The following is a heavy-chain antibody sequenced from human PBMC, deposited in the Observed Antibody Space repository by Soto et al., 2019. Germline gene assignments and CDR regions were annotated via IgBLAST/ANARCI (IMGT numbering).Heavy chain of an antibody. D-gene: IGHD6-6*01. CDR3: AKDGSYSSSPYDAFDI. V-gene: IGHV3-23*01. CDR2: ISGSGGST. Sequence: GGSLRLSCAASGFTFSSYAMSWVRQAPGKGLEWVSAISGSGGSTYYADSVKGRFTISRDNSKNTLYLQMNSLRAEDTAVYYCAKDGSYSSSPYDAFDIWGQGTMVTVSS. J-gene: IGHJ3*02. CDR1: GFTFSSYA.